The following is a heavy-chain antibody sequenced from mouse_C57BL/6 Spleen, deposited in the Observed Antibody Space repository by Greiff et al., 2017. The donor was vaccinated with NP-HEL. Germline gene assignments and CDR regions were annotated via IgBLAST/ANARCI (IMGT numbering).Heavy chain of an antibody. CDR2: IYPGSGST. V-gene: IGHV1-55*01. CDR3: ARERNYGNYGGAMDY. J-gene: IGHJ4*01. Sequence: VQLQQSGAELVKPGASVKMSCKASGYTFTSYWITWVKQRPGQGLEWIGDIYPGSGSTNYNEKFKSKATLTVDTSSSTAYMQLSSLTSEDSAVYYCARERNYGNYGGAMDYWGQGTSVTVSS. CDR1: GYTFTSYW. D-gene: IGHD2-1*01.